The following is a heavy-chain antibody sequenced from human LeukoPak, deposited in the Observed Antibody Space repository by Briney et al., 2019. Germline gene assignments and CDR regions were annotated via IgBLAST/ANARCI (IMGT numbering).Heavy chain of an antibody. CDR2: ISAYNGNT. CDR1: GYTFTSYG. J-gene: IGHJ6*03. D-gene: IGHD6-6*01. V-gene: IGHV1-18*01. CDR3: ARVSTSSRAYYYYYYMDV. Sequence: ASVKVSCKASGYTFTSYGISWVRQAPGQGLEWMGWISAYNGNTNYAQKLQGRVTMTTDTSTSTAYMELRSLRSDDTAVYYCARVSTSSRAYYYYYYMDVWGKGTTVTVSS.